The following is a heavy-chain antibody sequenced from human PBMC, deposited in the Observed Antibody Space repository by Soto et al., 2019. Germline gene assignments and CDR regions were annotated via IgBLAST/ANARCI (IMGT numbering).Heavy chain of an antibody. J-gene: IGHJ6*03. CDR2: ISAYNGNT. CDR3: ARARPENTYYYGSGSYYMDYYYMDV. V-gene: IGHV1-18*01. D-gene: IGHD3-10*01. Sequence: ASVKVSCKASGYTFTSYGISWVRQAPGQGLEWMGWISAYNGNTNYAQKLQGRVTMTTDTSTSTAYMELRSLRSDDTAVYYCARARPENTYYYGSGSYYMDYYYMDVWGKGTTVTVSS. CDR1: GYTFTSYG.